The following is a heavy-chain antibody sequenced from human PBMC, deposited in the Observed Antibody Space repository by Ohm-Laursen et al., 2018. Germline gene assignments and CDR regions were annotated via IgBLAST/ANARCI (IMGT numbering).Heavy chain of an antibody. Sequence: GTLSLTCGVYGGSFSGYYWTWIRQPPGKGLEWIGYIYYSGSTNYNPSLKSRVTISVDTSKNQFSLKLSSVTAADTAVYYCARQESSGWYPDYWGQGTLVTVSS. V-gene: IGHV4-59*08. J-gene: IGHJ4*02. CDR3: ARQESSGWYPDY. CDR2: IYYSGST. D-gene: IGHD6-19*01. CDR1: GGSFSGYY.